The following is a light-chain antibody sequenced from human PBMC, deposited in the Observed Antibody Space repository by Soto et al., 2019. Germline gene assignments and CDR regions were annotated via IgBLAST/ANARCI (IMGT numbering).Light chain of an antibody. CDR2: GNN. V-gene: IGLV1-40*01. J-gene: IGLJ2*01. CDR3: QSYDNRLNAL. Sequence: QSVLTQPPSVSGAPGQRVTISCTGSSSNIGAGYDVHWYQQLPGTAPKLLIYGNNNRPSGVPDRFSGSKSGTSASLAISGLQAEDEADYYCQSYDNRLNALFGGGTKLTVL. CDR1: SSNIGAGYD.